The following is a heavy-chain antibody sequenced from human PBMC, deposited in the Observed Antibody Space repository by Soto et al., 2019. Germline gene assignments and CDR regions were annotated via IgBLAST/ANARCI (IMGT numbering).Heavy chain of an antibody. CDR2: IYYSGTT. CDR1: GGSVSSYF. V-gene: IGHV4-59*02. J-gene: IGHJ5*02. CDR3: ARKVVPSAMGSTVWFDP. D-gene: IGHD2-2*01. Sequence: SETLSLTCTVSGGSVSSYFWSWIRQTPGKGLEWIGYIYYSGTTKYNPSLKSRVTISIDTPRKQISLKLTSVTAADTAVYYCARKVVPSAMGSTVWFDPWGQGTQVTGS.